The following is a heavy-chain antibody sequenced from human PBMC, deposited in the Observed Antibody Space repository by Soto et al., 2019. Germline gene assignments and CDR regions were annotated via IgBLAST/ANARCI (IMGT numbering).Heavy chain of an antibody. D-gene: IGHD1-20*01. CDR1: GASISVHSYY. CDR3: TRRYNWNDIYFDP. CDR2: SYCSGTT. V-gene: IGHV4-39*01. Sequence: PSETLSLTCTVSGASISVHSYYCTWIRQPPGKGLEWIGSSYCSGTTYFNPSLKSRATISVDTSKNQFSLRLTSVTAADTAIYYCTRRYNWNDIYFDPWGPGALVTVSS. J-gene: IGHJ5*02.